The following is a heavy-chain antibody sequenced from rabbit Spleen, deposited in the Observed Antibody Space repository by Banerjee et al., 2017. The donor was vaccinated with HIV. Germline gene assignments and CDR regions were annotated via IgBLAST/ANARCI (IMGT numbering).Heavy chain of an antibody. CDR3: ARDFSTNSRYYFDL. V-gene: IGHV1S45*01. D-gene: IGHD1-1*01. Sequence: QEQLEESGGDLVKPGTSLTLTCMSSGLDFSSSYWICWVRQAPGKGLEWIACIDIGRRTTTYYASWAKGRFTISRTSSTRVTLQMTSLTAADTATYFCARDFSTNSRYYFDLWGQGTLVTVS. J-gene: IGHJ4*01. CDR2: IDIGRRTTT. CDR1: GLDFSSSYW.